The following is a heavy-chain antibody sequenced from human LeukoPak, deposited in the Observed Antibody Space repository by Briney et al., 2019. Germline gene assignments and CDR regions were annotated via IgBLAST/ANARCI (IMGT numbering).Heavy chain of an antibody. CDR3: ARTYGSYYFDY. V-gene: IGHV3-30*03. CDR2: ISYDGSNK. Sequence: GGSLRLSCAASGFTFSSYGMHWVRRAPGKGLEWVAVISYDGSNKYYADSVKGRFTISRDNSKNTLYLQMNSLRAEDTAVYYCARTYGSYYFDYWGQGTLVTVSS. CDR1: GFTFSSYG. J-gene: IGHJ4*02. D-gene: IGHD4-17*01.